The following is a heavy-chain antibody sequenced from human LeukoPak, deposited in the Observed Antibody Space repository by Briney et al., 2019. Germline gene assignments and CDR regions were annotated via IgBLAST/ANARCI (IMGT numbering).Heavy chain of an antibody. CDR3: AREVAYYYYMDV. Sequence: SETLSLTCAVYGESFTPYYWRWVRQSPGKGLEWIGGINHSGSTNYNPSFKSRVTMSVDTSKNQFSLNLRSVTAADAAMYYCAREVAYYYYMDVWGKGTTVIVSS. CDR1: GESFTPYY. J-gene: IGHJ6*03. CDR2: INHSGST. V-gene: IGHV4-34*01.